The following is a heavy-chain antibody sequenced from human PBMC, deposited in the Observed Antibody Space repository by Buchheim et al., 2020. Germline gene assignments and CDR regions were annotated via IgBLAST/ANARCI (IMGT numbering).Heavy chain of an antibody. CDR1: GFSFSSHA. V-gene: IGHV3-23*01. CDR3: ANEEVPNDY. J-gene: IGHJ4*02. CDR2: ISISGGTT. Sequence: EVQLLESGGGLIQPGGSLRPSRAASGFSFSSHAMSWVRQAPGKGLEWVSGISISGGTTYHADSVKGRFTISRDNSKNTVYLQMHSLSAEGAAVDYCANEEVPNDYWGQGTL.